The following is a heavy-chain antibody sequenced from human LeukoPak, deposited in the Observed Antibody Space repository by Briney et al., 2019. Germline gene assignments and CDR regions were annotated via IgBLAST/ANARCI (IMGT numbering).Heavy chain of an antibody. CDR3: ARYCSTTSCSNAFDV. CDR2: IYTSGST. Sequence: SQTLSLTCTVSGGSISSGSYYWSWIRQPAGKGLEWIGRIYTSGSTNYNPSLKSRVTISVDTSKNQFSLNLSSVTAADTAVYYCARYCSTTSCSNAFDVWGQGTMVTVSS. J-gene: IGHJ3*01. D-gene: IGHD2-2*01. V-gene: IGHV4-61*02. CDR1: GGSISSGSYY.